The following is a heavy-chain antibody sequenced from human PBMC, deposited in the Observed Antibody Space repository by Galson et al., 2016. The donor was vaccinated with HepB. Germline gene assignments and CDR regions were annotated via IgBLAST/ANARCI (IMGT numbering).Heavy chain of an antibody. CDR1: GFTFSSYA. D-gene: IGHD3-9*01. V-gene: IGHV3-30*18. Sequence: SLRLSCAASGFTFSSYAMHWVRQAPGKGLEWVAVISYDGSHKYYAASVKGRFTISRDNSKNTLSLQMNSLRAGDTAGYYCAKNDILAGYSAFDYWGQGTLVTVSS. CDR3: AKNDILAGYSAFDY. J-gene: IGHJ4*02. CDR2: ISYDGSHK.